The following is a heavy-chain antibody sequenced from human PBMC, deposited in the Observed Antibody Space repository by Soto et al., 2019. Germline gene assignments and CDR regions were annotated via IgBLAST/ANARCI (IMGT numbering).Heavy chain of an antibody. CDR1: GFTFSSYA. V-gene: IGHV3-23*01. Sequence: EVQLLESGGGLVQPGGSLRLSCAASGFTFSSYAMTWVRQAPGKGLEWVSDISGSGGGTYYADSVKGRFTISRDNSKNTLYVQMNSLSAEDTAVYYCTKNLWTTGAFDIWGQGTMVTVSS. J-gene: IGHJ3*02. D-gene: IGHD3-3*01. CDR2: ISGSGGGT. CDR3: TKNLWTTGAFDI.